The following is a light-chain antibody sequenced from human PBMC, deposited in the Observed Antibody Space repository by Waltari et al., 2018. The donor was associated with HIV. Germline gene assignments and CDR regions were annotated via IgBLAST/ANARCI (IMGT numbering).Light chain of an antibody. CDR1: SDPLGAYTH. J-gene: IGLJ2*01. CDR2: AVR. V-gene: IGLV2-14*03. CDR3: SSYTRKISVA. Sequence: SALTHPAPVSGSPGQSTTIPCPGTSDPLGAYTHAPWYQQYIDEPPKLLIFAVRNRPSGVSGRFSASKSGNTASLTITGLQSGDGAIYYCSSYTRKISVAFGGGTRVTV.